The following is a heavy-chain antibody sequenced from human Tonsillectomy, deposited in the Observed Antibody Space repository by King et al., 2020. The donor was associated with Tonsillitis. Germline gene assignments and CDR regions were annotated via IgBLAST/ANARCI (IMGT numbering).Heavy chain of an antibody. CDR3: ARSPADCSGGSCYFDF. D-gene: IGHD2-15*01. V-gene: IGHV3-11*05. CDR1: GFTFSDYY. J-gene: IGHJ4*02. Sequence: VQLVESGGGLVKPGGSLRLSCAASGFTFSDYYMSWIRQAPGKGLEWVSYISSSSIYTNYADSMKGRFTISRDNAKNSLYLQMSSLRAEDTAVYYCARSPADCSGGSCYFDFWGQGTLVTVSS. CDR2: ISSSSIYT.